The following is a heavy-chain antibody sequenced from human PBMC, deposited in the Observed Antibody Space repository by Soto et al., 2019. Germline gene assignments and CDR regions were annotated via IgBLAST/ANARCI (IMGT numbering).Heavy chain of an antibody. Sequence: GGSLRLSCAASGFTFSSYGMHWVRQAPGKGLEWVAVIWYDGSNKYYADSVKGRFTISRDNSKNTLYLQMNSLRAEDTAVYYCARDPVYTLDEGYYYYNGMDVWGQGTTVTVSS. J-gene: IGHJ6*02. V-gene: IGHV3-33*01. CDR2: IWYDGSNK. D-gene: IGHD1-20*01. CDR3: ARDPVYTLDEGYYYYNGMDV. CDR1: GFTFSSYG.